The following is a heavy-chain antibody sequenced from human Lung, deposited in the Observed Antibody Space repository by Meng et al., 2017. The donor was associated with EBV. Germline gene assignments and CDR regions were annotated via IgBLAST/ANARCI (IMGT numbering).Heavy chain of an antibody. V-gene: IGHV4-31*03. D-gene: IGHD4-23*01. J-gene: IGHJ4*02. CDR1: GASISSAYNY. CDR2: IYYSGIA. CDR3: ARGADEYGGNAFDF. Sequence: QAHLQESGPRLVGPSQTLSLLCTVSGASISSAYNYWTWIRQRPGRGLEWIGYIYYSGIAYYNPSLQSRLTISADTSKNQFSLMLTSLTAADTAVYYCARGADEYGGNAFDFWGQGALVTVSS.